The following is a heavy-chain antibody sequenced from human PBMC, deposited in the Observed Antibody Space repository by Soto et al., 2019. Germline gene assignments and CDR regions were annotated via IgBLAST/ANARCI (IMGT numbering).Heavy chain of an antibody. V-gene: IGHV1-18*04. CDR3: ARDGYCSGGSCYAPTYFDY. Sequence: ASVKVSCKASGYTFTSYDMHWVRQAPGQGLEWMGWINAYNGNTNYAQKFQGRVTMTTDTSTSTAYMELRSLRSDDTAVYYCARDGYCSGGSCYAPTYFDYWGQGTLVTVSS. CDR1: GYTFTSYD. J-gene: IGHJ4*02. CDR2: INAYNGNT. D-gene: IGHD2-15*01.